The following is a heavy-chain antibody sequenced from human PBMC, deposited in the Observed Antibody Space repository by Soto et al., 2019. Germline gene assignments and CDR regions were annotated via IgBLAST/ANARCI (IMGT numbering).Heavy chain of an antibody. CDR2: IRSKAYGGTT. CDR3: TRVHSLAPPSFDWLLFPTFDY. CDR1: GFTFGDYA. Sequence: GGSLRLSCTASGFTFGDYAMSWFRQAPGKGLEWVGFIRSKAYGGTTEYAASVKGRFTISRDGSKSIAYLQMNSLKTEDTAVYYCTRVHSLAPPSFDWLLFPTFDYWGQGTLVTVSS. V-gene: IGHV3-49*01. D-gene: IGHD3-9*01. J-gene: IGHJ4*02.